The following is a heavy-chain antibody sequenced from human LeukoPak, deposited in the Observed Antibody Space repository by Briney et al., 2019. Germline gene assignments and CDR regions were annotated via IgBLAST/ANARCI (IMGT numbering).Heavy chain of an antibody. D-gene: IGHD3-22*01. J-gene: IGHJ3*02. CDR2: IWYDGSNK. V-gene: IGHV3-33*06. CDR3: VKSYDSSGSDAFDI. Sequence: GGSLRLSCAASGFTFSSYGMHWVRQAPGKGLEWVAVIWYDGSNKYCADSVKGRFTISRDNSKNTLYLQMNSLRAEDTAVYYCVKSYDSSGSDAFDIWGQGTMVTVS. CDR1: GFTFSSYG.